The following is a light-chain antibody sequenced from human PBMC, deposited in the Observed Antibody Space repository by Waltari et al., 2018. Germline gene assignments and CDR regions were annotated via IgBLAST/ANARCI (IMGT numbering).Light chain of an antibody. CDR3: QSYDGASWV. V-gene: IGLV6-57*02. CDR2: EDD. Sequence: NFMLTQPHSVSESPGKTVKISCTGSSGSIARNYVQWYQQRPGSAPPTVVYEDDQRPSGGPDRFSGSIDSSSNSAALTISGLKTEDEADYYCQSYDGASWVFGGGTRLTVL. J-gene: IGLJ3*02. CDR1: SGSIARNY.